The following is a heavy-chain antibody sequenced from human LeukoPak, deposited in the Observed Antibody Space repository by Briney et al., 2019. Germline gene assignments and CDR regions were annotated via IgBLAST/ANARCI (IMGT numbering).Heavy chain of an antibody. CDR1: GFTFSSYE. D-gene: IGHD6-19*01. CDR3: AKPISGGLAVSGDWFDP. J-gene: IGHJ5*02. CDR2: ISSSGSTI. V-gene: IGHV3-48*03. Sequence: GGPLRLSCAASGFTFSSYEMNWVRQAPGKGLEWVSYISSSGSTICYADSVKGRFTISRDNAKNSLYLQMNSLRAEDTAVYYCAKPISGGLAVSGDWFDPWGQGTLVTVSS.